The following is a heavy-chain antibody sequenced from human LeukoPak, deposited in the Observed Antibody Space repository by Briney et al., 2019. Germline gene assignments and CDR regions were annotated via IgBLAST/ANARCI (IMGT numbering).Heavy chain of an antibody. J-gene: IGHJ4*02. CDR2: IRYDGSNK. CDR3: AKDKIGYCSSTSCYTKSGFDY. CDR1: GFTFSSYG. V-gene: IGHV3-30*02. Sequence: GGSLRLSCAASGFTFSSYGMHWVRQAPGKGLEGVAFIRYDGSNKYYADSVKGRFTISRDNSKNTLYLQMNSLRAEDTAVYYCAKDKIGYCSSTSCYTKSGFDYWGQGTLVTVSS. D-gene: IGHD2-2*02.